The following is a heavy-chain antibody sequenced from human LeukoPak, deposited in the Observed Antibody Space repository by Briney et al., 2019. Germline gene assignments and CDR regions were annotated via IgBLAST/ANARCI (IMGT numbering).Heavy chain of an antibody. Sequence: GASVKVSCKASGYTFTSYGISWVRQAPGQGLEWMGWISAYNGNTNYAQKLQGRVTMTTDTSTSTAYMELRSLRSDDTAVYYCARESSSWTEPYGMDVWGQGTTVTVSS. D-gene: IGHD6-13*01. CDR1: GYTFTSYG. V-gene: IGHV1-18*01. CDR2: ISAYNGNT. CDR3: ARESSSWTEPYGMDV. J-gene: IGHJ6*02.